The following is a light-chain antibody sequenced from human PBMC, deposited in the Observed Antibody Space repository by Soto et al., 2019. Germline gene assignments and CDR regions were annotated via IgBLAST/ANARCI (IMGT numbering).Light chain of an antibody. CDR1: SSNIGSNT. CDR2: SNN. V-gene: IGLV1-44*01. J-gene: IGLJ2*01. CDR3: AAWDDNLNGVV. Sequence: QSVLTQPPSASGTPGQRVTISCSGSSSNIGSNTVNWYQQLPGTAPKLLIYSNNHRPSGLPDRYSGSKSGTSASLAISGLQSEDEADYYCAAWDDNLNGVVFGGGTKLTVL.